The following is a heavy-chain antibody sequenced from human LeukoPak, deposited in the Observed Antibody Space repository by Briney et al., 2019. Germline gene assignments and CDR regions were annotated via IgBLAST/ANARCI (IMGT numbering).Heavy chain of an antibody. V-gene: IGHV4-34*01. CDR3: ARRGWGYYDSSGYYRFDY. D-gene: IGHD3-22*01. Sequence: PSETLSLTCAVYGGSFSGYYWSWIRQPPGKGLEWIGEINHSGSTNYNPSLKSRVTISVDTSKNQFSLKLSSVTAADTAVYYCARRGWGYYDSSGYYRFDYWGQGALLTVSS. CDR2: INHSGST. J-gene: IGHJ4*02. CDR1: GGSFSGYY.